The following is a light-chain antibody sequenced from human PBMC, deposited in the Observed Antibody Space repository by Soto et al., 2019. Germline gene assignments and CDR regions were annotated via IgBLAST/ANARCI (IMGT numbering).Light chain of an antibody. J-gene: IGKJ3*01. CDR2: DAS. V-gene: IGKV1-39*01. CDR1: QSVSSY. Sequence: DIQMTQSPSSLSASVGDRVTITCRASQSVSSYVSWYQQKPGKAPRLLSYDASILQSGFPSSFGDSGSETDFTVTINNLQPDDSATYYCQQSYSIPFAVGPATKMDIK. CDR3: QQSYSIPFA.